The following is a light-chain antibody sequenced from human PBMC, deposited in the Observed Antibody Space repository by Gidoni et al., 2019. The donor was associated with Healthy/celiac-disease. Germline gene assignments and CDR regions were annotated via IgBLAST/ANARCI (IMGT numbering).Light chain of an antibody. Sequence: EIVMTQSPATLSVYPGERATLSCRASQSVSSNLAWYQQKPGQAPRLLIYGASTMATGIPARFSGSGSGTEFTLTISSLQSEDFAVYYCQQYNNWPPLTFGGGTKVEIK. CDR1: QSVSSN. CDR2: GAS. CDR3: QQYNNWPPLT. J-gene: IGKJ4*01. V-gene: IGKV3-15*01.